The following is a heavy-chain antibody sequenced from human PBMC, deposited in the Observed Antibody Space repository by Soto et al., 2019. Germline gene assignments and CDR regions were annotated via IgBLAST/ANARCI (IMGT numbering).Heavy chain of an antibody. CDR1: GGTFSSYG. CDR3: ARSVRVTTLSYLDY. CDR2: IIPMFGTA. Sequence: SVKVSCKAAGGTFSSYGISWVRQAPGQGLEWMGGIIPMFGTATHTQNFQGRLTITADESTSTAYMELSSLRSEDTAVYFCARSVRVTTLSYLDYWGHGTLVTLS. V-gene: IGHV1-69*13. J-gene: IGHJ4*01. D-gene: IGHD1-1*01.